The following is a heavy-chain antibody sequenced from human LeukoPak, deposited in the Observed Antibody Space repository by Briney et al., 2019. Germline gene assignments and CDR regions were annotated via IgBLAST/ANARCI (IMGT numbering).Heavy chain of an antibody. Sequence: GRSLRLSCAASGFTFSSYGMHWVRQAPGKGLEWVAVISYDGSDKYYADSVKGRFTISRDNSKNTLYLQMNSLRAEDTAVYYCARDPHFDWLFFDYWGQGTLVTVSS. D-gene: IGHD3-9*01. CDR3: ARDPHFDWLFFDY. CDR1: GFTFSSYG. CDR2: ISYDGSDK. J-gene: IGHJ4*02. V-gene: IGHV3-30*03.